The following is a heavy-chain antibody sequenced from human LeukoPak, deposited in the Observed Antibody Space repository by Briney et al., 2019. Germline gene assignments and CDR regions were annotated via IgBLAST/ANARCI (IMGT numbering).Heavy chain of an antibody. Sequence: QTGGSLRLSCAASGFTFSSYGMSWVRQAPGKGLEWVSTISGSGGSTYYADSVKGRFTISRDNSKNTLYLQMNSLRAEDTAVCYCAKKAAAGYYYYYYMDVWGKGTTVTVSS. CDR1: GFTFSSYG. D-gene: IGHD6-13*01. CDR3: AKKAAAGYYYYYYMDV. V-gene: IGHV3-23*01. J-gene: IGHJ6*03. CDR2: ISGSGGST.